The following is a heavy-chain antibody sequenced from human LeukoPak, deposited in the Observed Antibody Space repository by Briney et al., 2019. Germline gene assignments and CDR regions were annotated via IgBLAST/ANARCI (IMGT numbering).Heavy chain of an antibody. Sequence: PSETLSLTCTVSGGSISSYYWSWIRQPPGKGLEWIGYIYYSGSTNYNPSLKSRVTISVDTSKNQFSLKLSSVTAADTAVYYCASSTRGYSYGLYAFDIWGQGTMVTVSS. CDR1: GGSISSYY. CDR2: IYYSGST. CDR3: ASSTRGYSYGLYAFDI. V-gene: IGHV4-59*12. D-gene: IGHD5-18*01. J-gene: IGHJ3*02.